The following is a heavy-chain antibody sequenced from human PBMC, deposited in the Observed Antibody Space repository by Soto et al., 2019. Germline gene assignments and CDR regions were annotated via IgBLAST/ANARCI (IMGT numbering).Heavy chain of an antibody. CDR2: IKEDGSDI. J-gene: IGHJ4*02. D-gene: IGHD1-26*01. CDR1: GFTFSSHW. Sequence: EVHLVESGGDLVQPGGSLRLSCVASGFTFSSHWMTWVRQAPGKGLEWVANIKEDGSDIYYADSVKGRFTISRDNAKKSLYLQMNRLRAENTAVYYCGRDSGTIHIDYWAQGTLGTASS. CDR3: GRDSGTIHIDY. V-gene: IGHV3-7*04.